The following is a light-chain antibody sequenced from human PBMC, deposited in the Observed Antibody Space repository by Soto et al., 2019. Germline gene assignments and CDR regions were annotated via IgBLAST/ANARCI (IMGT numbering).Light chain of an antibody. V-gene: IGKV3-20*01. J-gene: IGKJ5*01. Sequence: EIVLTHSPGTLSLSPVERATLSCRASQSIIGNYLAWYQQKPGQAPRLLIYGASNRATGIPERFSGSGSGTDFTLTISRLEPQDSAMYYCQQYVISVTFGQGTRLEIK. CDR1: QSIIGNY. CDR3: QQYVISVT. CDR2: GAS.